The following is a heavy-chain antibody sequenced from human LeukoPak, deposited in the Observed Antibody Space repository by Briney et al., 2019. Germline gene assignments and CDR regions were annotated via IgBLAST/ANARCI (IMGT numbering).Heavy chain of an antibody. Sequence: GGSLRLSCAASGITFSSYWMSWVRQAPGKGLEWVANIKQDGSEKYYVDSVKGRFTISRDNAKNSLYLQMNSLRVEDTAVYYCAREGYYDSSGYLDYWGQGTLVTVSS. J-gene: IGHJ4*02. CDR1: GITFSSYW. CDR2: IKQDGSEK. CDR3: AREGYYDSSGYLDY. V-gene: IGHV3-7*01. D-gene: IGHD3-22*01.